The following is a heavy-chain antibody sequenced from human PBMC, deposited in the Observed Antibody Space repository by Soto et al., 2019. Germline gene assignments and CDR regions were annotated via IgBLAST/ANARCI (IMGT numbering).Heavy chain of an antibody. CDR2: INDGNGNT. D-gene: IGHD2-21*02. V-gene: IGHV1-3*05. CDR1: GYTFTSYA. CDR3: AWSIVVVTALDY. Sequence: QVQLVQSGAEEKKPGASVKVSCKASGYTFTSYAMHWVRQAPGQRLEWMGWINDGNGNTKYSQKFQGRVTFTRDTSASTAYMELSSMRSEATAVYYCAWSIVVVTALDYWGQGTLVTVSS. J-gene: IGHJ4*02.